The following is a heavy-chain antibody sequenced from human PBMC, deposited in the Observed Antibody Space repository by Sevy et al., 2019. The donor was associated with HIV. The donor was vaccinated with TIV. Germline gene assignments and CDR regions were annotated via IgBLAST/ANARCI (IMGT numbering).Heavy chain of an antibody. J-gene: IGHJ4*02. V-gene: IGHV3-21*03. CDR1: GFTFSSYA. CDR3: VRATYISGSDYFDY. CDR2: ISSTSSYI. D-gene: IGHD5-18*01. Sequence: GGSLRLSCAASGFTFSSYAMSWVRQAPGKGLEWVSSISSTSSYIEYADSVKGRFTISRDNAKNSLYLQMNSLTAEDTAVYFCVRATYISGSDYFDYWGQGTLVTVS.